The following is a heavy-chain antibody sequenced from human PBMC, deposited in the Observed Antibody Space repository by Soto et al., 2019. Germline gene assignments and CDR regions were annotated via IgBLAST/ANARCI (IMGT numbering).Heavy chain of an antibody. CDR1: GFTFSSYA. CDR2: ISYDGSNK. Sequence: QVQLVESGGGVVQPGRSLRLSCAASGFTFSSYATHWVRQAPGKGLERVAVISYDGSNKYYADSVKGRFTISRDNSKNARFLQMISVRAAGTAVYYCACPFIWCSGDTCYDSDYWGPGTLVTVSS. V-gene: IGHV3-30-3*01. CDR3: ACPFIWCSGDTCYDSDY. J-gene: IGHJ4*02. D-gene: IGHD2-15*01.